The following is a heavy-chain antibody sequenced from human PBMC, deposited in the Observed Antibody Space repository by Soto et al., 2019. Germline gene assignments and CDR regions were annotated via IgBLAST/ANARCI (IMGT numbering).Heavy chain of an antibody. CDR1: GGSFSGYY. V-gene: IGHV4-34*01. Sequence: PSETLSLTCAVYGGSFSGYYWSWIRQPPGKGLEWIGEINHSGSTNYNPSLKSRVTISVDTSKNQFSLKLSSVTAADTAVYYCARGSGYCSSTSCYWYHNWFGPWGQGTLVTVSS. CDR3: ARGSGYCSSTSCYWYHNWFGP. CDR2: INHSGST. J-gene: IGHJ5*02. D-gene: IGHD2-2*03.